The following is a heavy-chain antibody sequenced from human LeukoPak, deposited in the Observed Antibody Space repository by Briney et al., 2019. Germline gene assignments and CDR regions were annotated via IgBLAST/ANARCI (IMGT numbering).Heavy chain of an antibody. D-gene: IGHD4-11*01. CDR3: ARGLTTVSSYNWFDP. Sequence: PSETLSLTCAVYGGSFSGYYWSWIRQPPGKGLEWIGEINHSGSTNYNPSLKSRVTISVDTSKNQFSLKLSSVTAAGTAVYYCARGLTTVSSYNWFDPWGQGTLVTVSS. J-gene: IGHJ5*02. V-gene: IGHV4-34*01. CDR2: INHSGST. CDR1: GGSFSGYY.